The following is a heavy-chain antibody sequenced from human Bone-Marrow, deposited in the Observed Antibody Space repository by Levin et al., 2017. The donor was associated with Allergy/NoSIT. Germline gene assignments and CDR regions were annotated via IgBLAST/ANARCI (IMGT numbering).Heavy chain of an antibody. CDR1: GFTFSSYA. CDR2: IGGSGNNT. CDR3: AKEWGYSSGWYVPYYAMDV. V-gene: IGHV3-23*01. D-gene: IGHD6-19*01. Sequence: GESLKISCAVSGFTFSSYAMNWVRQAPGKGLEWVSGIGGSGNNTYYADSVKGRFTISRDNSKNTLYLQMNSLRAEDTAVYYCAKEWGYSSGWYVPYYAMDVWGQGTTVTVSS. J-gene: IGHJ6*02.